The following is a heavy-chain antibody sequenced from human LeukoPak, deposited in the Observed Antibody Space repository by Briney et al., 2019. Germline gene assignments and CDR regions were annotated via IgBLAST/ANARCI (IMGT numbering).Heavy chain of an antibody. CDR1: GFTFSSYW. CDR3: ARDWPWGSSWGAFDI. Sequence: PGGSLRLSCAASGFTFSSYWMSWVRQAPGKGLEWVANIKQDGSEKYYVDSVKGRFTISRDNAKYSLYLQMNSLRAEDTALYYCARDWPWGSSWGAFDIWGQGTMVTVSS. CDR2: IKQDGSEK. V-gene: IGHV3-7*01. D-gene: IGHD6-13*01. J-gene: IGHJ3*02.